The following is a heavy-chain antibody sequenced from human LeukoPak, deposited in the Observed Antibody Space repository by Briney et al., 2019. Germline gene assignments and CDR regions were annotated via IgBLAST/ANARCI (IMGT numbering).Heavy chain of an antibody. CDR2: IWNDGSEK. CDR1: GYSFSNNG. D-gene: IGHD2-2*02. Sequence: GRSLRLSCAASGYSFSNNGMHWVRQAPGKGLEWVAVIWNDGSEKYYVDSVKGRFTISRDNAKNSLYLQMDSLRAEDTAVFYCARAQIVVVPGAIERGNFDYWGQGTLVTVSS. J-gene: IGHJ4*02. CDR3: ARAQIVVVPGAIERGNFDY. V-gene: IGHV3-33*01.